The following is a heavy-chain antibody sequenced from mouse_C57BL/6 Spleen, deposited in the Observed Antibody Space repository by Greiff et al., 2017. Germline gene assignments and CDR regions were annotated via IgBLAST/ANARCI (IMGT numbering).Heavy chain of an antibody. CDR3: ASSPITTLVADYFDY. J-gene: IGHJ2*01. CDR1: GFTFSSYA. D-gene: IGHD1-1*01. CDR2: ISDGGSYT. V-gene: IGHV5-4*01. Sequence: EVQVVESGGGLVKPGGSLKLSCAASGFTFSSYAMSWVRQTPEKRLEWVATISDGGSYTYYPDNVKGPFTISRDNAKNNLYLQMSHLKSEDTAIYYFASSPITTLVADYFDYWGPGTTLTVSS.